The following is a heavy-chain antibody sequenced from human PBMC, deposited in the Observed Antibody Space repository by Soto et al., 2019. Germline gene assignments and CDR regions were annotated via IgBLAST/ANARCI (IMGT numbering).Heavy chain of an antibody. CDR2: IYYSATT. CDR3: ARRFRGVYFDF. Sequence: SETLSLTCTVSGGSISSGDYYWSWIRQPPGKGLEWIGYIYYSATTYYNPSPKSRLTISIDTSKNQFSLKLSSVTAADTAMYFCARRFRGVYFDFWGQGTLVTVSS. V-gene: IGHV4-30-4*01. CDR1: GGSISSGDYY. J-gene: IGHJ4*02. D-gene: IGHD3-10*01.